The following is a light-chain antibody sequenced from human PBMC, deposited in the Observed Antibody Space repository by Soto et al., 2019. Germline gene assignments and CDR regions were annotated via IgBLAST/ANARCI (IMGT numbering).Light chain of an antibody. V-gene: IGLV3-1*01. CDR1: KLGDKY. CDR3: QAWDSSTGV. J-gene: IGLJ2*01. Sequence: SYELTQPPSVSVSPGQTASITCYGDKLGDKYACWYQQKPGQSPVLVIYQDSKRPSGIPERFSGSNSGNTATLTISGTQAMDGADYYCQAWDSSTGVFGGGTQLTVL. CDR2: QDS.